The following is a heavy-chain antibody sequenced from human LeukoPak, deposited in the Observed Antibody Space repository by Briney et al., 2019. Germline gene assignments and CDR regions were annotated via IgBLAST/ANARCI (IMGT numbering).Heavy chain of an antibody. V-gene: IGHV3-23*01. Sequence: GGPLRLSCAASGFTFSSYAMSWVRQAPGKGLEWVSAISGSGGSTYYADSVKGRFTISRDNSKNTLYLQMNSLRAEDTAVYYCANGVSAALLDYWGQGTLVTVSS. D-gene: IGHD2-8*01. CDR2: ISGSGGST. CDR3: ANGVSAALLDY. CDR1: GFTFSSYA. J-gene: IGHJ4*02.